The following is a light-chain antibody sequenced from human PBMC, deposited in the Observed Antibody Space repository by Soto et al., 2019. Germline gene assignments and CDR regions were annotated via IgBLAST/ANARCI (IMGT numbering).Light chain of an antibody. CDR3: AAWDDSLNGPV. CDR2: XNX. V-gene: IGLV1-44*01. J-gene: IGLJ2*01. CDR1: SSNIGSNT. Sequence: QSVLTQPPSASGTPGQRVTISCSGSSSNIGSNTVNWYQQLPGTAPKLLIXXNXXXXXXXXDRFSGSKSGTSASLAISGLXXXXXXXXXXAAWDDSLNGPVFGGGTKLTVL.